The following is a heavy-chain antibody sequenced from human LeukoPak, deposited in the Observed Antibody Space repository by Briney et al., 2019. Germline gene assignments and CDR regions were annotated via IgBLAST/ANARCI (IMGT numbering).Heavy chain of an antibody. J-gene: IGHJ4*02. CDR1: GFTFSSYW. Sequence: GGSLRLSCAASGFTFSSYWMHWVRQAPGKGLVWVSRINSDGSSTSYADSVKGRFTISRDNAKNTLYLQMNGLRAEDTAVYYCARAPYIVATDYWGQGTLVTVSS. V-gene: IGHV3-74*01. CDR3: ARAPYIVATDY. CDR2: INSDGSST. D-gene: IGHD5-12*01.